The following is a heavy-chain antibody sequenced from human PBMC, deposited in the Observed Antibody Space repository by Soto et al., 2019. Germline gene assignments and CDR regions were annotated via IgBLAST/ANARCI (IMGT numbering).Heavy chain of an antibody. CDR1: GFTFSDYW. CDR3: ARDASGGSVD. D-gene: IGHD6-19*01. J-gene: IGHJ4*02. CDR2: MKQDGSEK. V-gene: IGHV3-7*04. Sequence: EVQLVASGGGLVQPGGSLRISCAAYGFTFSDYWMSWVRQAPGKGLEWVANMKQDGSEKFYVDSVKGRFTISRDNAKESLILQMNSLRDEDTAVYYCARDASGGSVDWGQGTLVTVSS.